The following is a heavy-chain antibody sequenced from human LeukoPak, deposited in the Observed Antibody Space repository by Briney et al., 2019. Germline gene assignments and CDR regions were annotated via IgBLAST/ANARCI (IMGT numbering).Heavy chain of an antibody. D-gene: IGHD3-16*01. Sequence: GGSLRLSCAASGFTFSSYWMNWARQAPGKGLEWVASINHNGNVNYYVDSVKGRFTISRDNAKNSLYLQMSDLRAEDTAVYFCARGGGLDVWGQGATVTVSS. CDR1: GFTFSSYW. CDR2: INHNGNVN. J-gene: IGHJ6*02. CDR3: ARGGGLDV. V-gene: IGHV3-7*03.